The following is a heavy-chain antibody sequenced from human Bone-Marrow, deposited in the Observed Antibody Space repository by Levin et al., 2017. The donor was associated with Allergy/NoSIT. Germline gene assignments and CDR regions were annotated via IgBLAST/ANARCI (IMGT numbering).Heavy chain of an antibody. J-gene: IGHJ4*02. CDR3: ASHHCNSAACSDLLVDS. Sequence: TSETLSLTCSVSGGSVSSDGYFWTWIRQSPGKGLEWIGYVYYSGSTNYNPSLKSRVTMSVDTSKNEFSLTLHSVTAADTAIYYCASHHCNSAACSDLLVDSWGQGTLVTVSS. V-gene: IGHV4-61*08. CDR2: VYYSGST. D-gene: IGHD2/OR15-2a*01. CDR1: GGSVSSDGYF.